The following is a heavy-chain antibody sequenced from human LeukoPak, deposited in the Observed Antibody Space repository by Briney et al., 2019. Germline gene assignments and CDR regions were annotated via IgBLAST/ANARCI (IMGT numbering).Heavy chain of an antibody. D-gene: IGHD3-16*01. CDR1: QFTFSSHA. CDR2: MSFDGSHI. CDR3: ARGGTYYYQYYYMDV. V-gene: IGHV3-30*01. Sequence: PGGSLRLSCAASQFTFSSHAMNWVRQAPGKGLYWVAVMSFDGSHIYYADSVKGRFTISRDNSKNTLFLQMNSLNADDTAVYYCARGGTYYYQYYYMDVWGKGTTVTVSS. J-gene: IGHJ6*03.